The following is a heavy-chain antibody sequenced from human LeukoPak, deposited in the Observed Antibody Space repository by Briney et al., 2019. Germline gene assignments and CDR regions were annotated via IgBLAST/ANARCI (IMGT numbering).Heavy chain of an antibody. CDR1: GGSISSYY. Sequence: SETLSLTCTVSGGSISSYYWSWIRQPPGKGLEWIGYIYYSGSTNYNPSLKSRVTISVDTSKNQSSLKLSSVTAADTAVYYCARDPLNDGLVPLWGQGTLVTVSS. D-gene: IGHD6-19*01. V-gene: IGHV4-59*01. CDR3: ARDPLNDGLVPL. J-gene: IGHJ4*02. CDR2: IYYSGST.